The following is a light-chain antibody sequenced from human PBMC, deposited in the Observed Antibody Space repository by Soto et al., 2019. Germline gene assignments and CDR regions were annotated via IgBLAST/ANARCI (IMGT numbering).Light chain of an antibody. J-gene: IGLJ3*02. CDR1: SSDIGSYNY. CDR3: SSYGGSSTL. Sequence: QSALTQPASLSGSPGQSITISCTGTSSDIGSYNYVSWYQQRPGKAPKLMIFDVSYRPSGISDRFSGSKSGNTASLTISGLQPEDEADYYCSSYGGSSTLFGGGTKVTVL. CDR2: DVS. V-gene: IGLV2-14*03.